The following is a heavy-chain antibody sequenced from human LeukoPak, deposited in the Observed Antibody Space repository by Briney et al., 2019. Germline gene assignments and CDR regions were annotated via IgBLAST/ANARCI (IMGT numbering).Heavy chain of an antibody. Sequence: PGGSLRLSCAASGFTFSSYAMSWVRQAPGKGLEWVSTITYSGGNTYYADSVKGRFTISRDNSKNTLYLQMKTLRAEDTAVYYCAKYPSELGGSGSYNYFDCWGQGALVTVSS. D-gene: IGHD3-10*01. V-gene: IGHV3-23*01. J-gene: IGHJ4*02. CDR3: AKYPSELGGSGSYNYFDC. CDR1: GFTFSSYA. CDR2: ITYSGGNT.